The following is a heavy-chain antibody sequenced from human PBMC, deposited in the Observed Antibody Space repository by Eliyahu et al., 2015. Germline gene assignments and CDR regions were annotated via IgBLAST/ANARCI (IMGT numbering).Heavy chain of an antibody. D-gene: IGHD3-9*01. J-gene: IGHJ4*02. CDR3: ARHGPPVQYYDILTGYYTYPLAFVY. V-gene: IGHV4-34*01. Sequence: QVQLQQWGAGLLKPSETLSLTCAVYGGSFSXYXWXWXRQPXGKGLEWIGEINHSGSTNYNPSLKXRVTISVDTSKNQFXLKLSSVTAADTAVYYCARHGPPVQYYDILTGYYTYPLAFVYWGQGTLVTVSS. CDR2: INHSGST. CDR1: GGSFSXYX.